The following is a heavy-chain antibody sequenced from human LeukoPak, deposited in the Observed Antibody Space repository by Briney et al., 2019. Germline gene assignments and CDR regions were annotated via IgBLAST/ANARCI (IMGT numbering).Heavy chain of an antibody. Sequence: SETLSLTCAVYGGSFSGYYWSWIRQPPGKGLEWIGEINHSGSTNYNPSLKSRVTISVDTSKNQFSLKLSSVTAADTAVYYCARWVHYGYGPRLDYWGQGTLVTVSS. D-gene: IGHD5-18*01. CDR2: INHSGST. CDR3: ARWVHYGYGPRLDY. CDR1: GGSFSGYY. J-gene: IGHJ4*02. V-gene: IGHV4-34*01.